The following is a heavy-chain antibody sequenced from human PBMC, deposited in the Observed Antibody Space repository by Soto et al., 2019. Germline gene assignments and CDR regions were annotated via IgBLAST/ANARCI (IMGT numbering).Heavy chain of an antibody. V-gene: IGHV3-48*01. CDR1: GFTFSSYN. CDR3: ARSKFGGLHLDY. D-gene: IGHD3-10*01. CDR2: IDSSGSTT. J-gene: IGHJ4*02. Sequence: EVQLVESGGGLVQPGGSLRLSCAASGFTFSSYNMKWVRQAPGKGLEWVSYIDSSGSTTYYGDSVKGRFTISRDNAKSLLDMQMDSLRAEDTAVYYCARSKFGGLHLDYWGQGTLVTVSS.